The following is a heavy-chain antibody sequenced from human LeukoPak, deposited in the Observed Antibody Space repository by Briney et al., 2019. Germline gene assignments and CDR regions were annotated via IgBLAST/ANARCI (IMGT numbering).Heavy chain of an antibody. Sequence: PGRSLRLSCAASGLTFDDYAMHWVRQAPGKGLEWVSGISWNSCSISYADSVKGRFTISRDNAKSSLYLQMNSLRAEDTALYYCAKSVTTVTTKGHFDYWGEGTLVTVSS. CDR1: GLTFDDYA. D-gene: IGHD4-17*01. CDR3: AKSVTTVTTKGHFDY. CDR2: ISWNSCSI. J-gene: IGHJ4*02. V-gene: IGHV3-9*01.